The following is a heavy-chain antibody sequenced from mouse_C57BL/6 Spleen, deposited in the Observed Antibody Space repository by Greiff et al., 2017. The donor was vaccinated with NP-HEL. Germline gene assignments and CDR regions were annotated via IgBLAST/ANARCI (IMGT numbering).Heavy chain of an antibody. CDR2: ISSGGSYT. CDR1: GFTFSSYG. CDR3: ARRDYDDWFAY. J-gene: IGHJ3*01. Sequence: EVQLVESGGDLVKPGGSLKLSCAASGFTFSSYGMSWVRQTPDKRLEWVATISSGGSYTYYPDSVKGRFTISRDNAKNTLYLQMSSLKSEDTAMYYCARRDYDDWFAYWGQGTLVTVS. D-gene: IGHD2-4*01. V-gene: IGHV5-6*01.